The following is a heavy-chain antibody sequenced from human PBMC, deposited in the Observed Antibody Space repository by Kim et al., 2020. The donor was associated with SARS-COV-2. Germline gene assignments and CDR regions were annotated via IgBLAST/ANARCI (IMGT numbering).Heavy chain of an antibody. J-gene: IGHJ4*02. D-gene: IGHD1-26*01. CDR1: GFTFSSFA. CDR2: IGSGDGGT. V-gene: IGHV3-23*01. CDR3: AKRSPSGTFYFDN. Sequence: GGSLRLSCAASGFTFSSFAMSWVRQAPGTGLDWLSSIGSGDGGTHYADSVKGRFTISRDNTKNTLYLQMNNLRADDTAVYYCAKRSPSGTFYFDNWGQGALVIVSS.